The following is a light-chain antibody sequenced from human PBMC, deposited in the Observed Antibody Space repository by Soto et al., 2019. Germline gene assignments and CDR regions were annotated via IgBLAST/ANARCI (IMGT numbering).Light chain of an antibody. CDR1: SSNIGSNY. Sequence: QSVLTQPPSASGTPGQSVTISCSGSSSNIGSNYVYWYQHFPGTAPKLLIYRNDERPSGVPDRFSGSKSGTSSSLAISGLRSEDETYYYCATLDDNLKLFGGGTKVTVL. CDR3: ATLDDNLKL. J-gene: IGLJ2*01. CDR2: RND. V-gene: IGLV1-47*01.